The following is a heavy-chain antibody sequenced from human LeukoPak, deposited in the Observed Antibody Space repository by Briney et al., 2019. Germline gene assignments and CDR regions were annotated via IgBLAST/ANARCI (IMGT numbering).Heavy chain of an antibody. Sequence: ETLSLTFSVSGGSISRYYWSWIRQPPGKGLEWIGFTHYTGSTHYNPSLKSRVTISVDTSKNQFSLKLDSVTEIDTAMYYCARNQAVAANRGAFDIWGQGTMVTVSS. CDR3: ARNQAVAANRGAFDI. CDR1: GGSISRYY. CDR2: THYTGST. J-gene: IGHJ3*02. D-gene: IGHD6-19*01. V-gene: IGHV4-59*08.